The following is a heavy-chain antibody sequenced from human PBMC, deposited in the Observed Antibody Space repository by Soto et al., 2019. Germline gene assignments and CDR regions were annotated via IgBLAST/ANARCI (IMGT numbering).Heavy chain of an antibody. D-gene: IGHD2-15*01. V-gene: IGHV4-59*01. J-gene: IGHJ5*02. Sequence: ETLSLTCTVAGGSMGSYYWGWIRQPPGKGLEWIAYIYDSGTTYYNPSLKSRVTISVDTPKSQFSLSLTSVTSVDTAVYYCARGAAFWFGPWGQGTLVPVSS. CDR1: GGSMGSYY. CDR2: IYDSGTT. CDR3: ARGAAFWFGP.